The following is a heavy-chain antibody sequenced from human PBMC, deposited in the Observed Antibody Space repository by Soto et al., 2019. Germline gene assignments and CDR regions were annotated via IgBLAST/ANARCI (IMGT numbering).Heavy chain of an antibody. Sequence: ASVKVSCKASGYTFTSYAIHWVRQAPGDSLEWMGWINPGNGKTDYSQKFQGRVTITRDTSATTAYMELSSLRSEDTAVYYCVRVDCSAAYCHFGYYWG. CDR2: INPGNGKT. V-gene: IGHV1-3*01. CDR1: GYTFTSYA. D-gene: IGHD2-15*01. CDR3: VRVDCSAAYCHFGYY. J-gene: IGHJ4*01.